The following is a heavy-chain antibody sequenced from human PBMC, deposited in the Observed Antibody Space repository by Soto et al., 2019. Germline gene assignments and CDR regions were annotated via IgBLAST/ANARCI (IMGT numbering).Heavy chain of an antibody. CDR1: GYTFPSYV. V-gene: IGHV1-18*04. D-gene: IGHD2-8*02. Sequence: GASVKVSCKASGYTFPSYVISWVRQAPGQGLEWIGWISVYNGNTNYAQKLPQGRVTMTTDTSTSTAYMELRRLRSDDTAVYYCARDHAPGGTRINYGMDVWGQGTTVTVSS. CDR3: ARDHAPGGTRINYGMDV. J-gene: IGHJ6*02. CDR2: ISVYNGNT.